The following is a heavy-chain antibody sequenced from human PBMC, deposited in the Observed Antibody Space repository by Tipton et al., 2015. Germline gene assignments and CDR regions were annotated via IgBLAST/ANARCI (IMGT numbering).Heavy chain of an antibody. V-gene: IGHV4-39*01. D-gene: IGHD3-3*01. J-gene: IGHJ4*02. CDR2: LYYSGST. CDR1: GASISSITYY. Sequence: GLVKPSETLSLTCTDSGASISSITYYWAWIRQPPGKGLEWIGSLYYSGSTYNPSLKSRVTISADKSKNQISLKLTSVTAADTAVYYCARAPSDYDIWSGTFDYWGQGTLVTVSS. CDR3: ARAPSDYDIWSGTFDY.